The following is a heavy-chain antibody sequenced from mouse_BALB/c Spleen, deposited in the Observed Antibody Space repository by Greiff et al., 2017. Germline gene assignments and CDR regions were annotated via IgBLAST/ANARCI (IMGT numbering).Heavy chain of an antibody. V-gene: IGHV5-9-3*01. CDR3: ARQLGLRYFDY. CDR2: ISSGGSYT. J-gene: IGHJ2*01. D-gene: IGHD3-1*01. CDR1: GFTFSSYA. Sequence: EVQGVESGGGLVKPGGSLKLSCAASGFTFSSYAMSWVRQTPEKRLEWVATISSGGSYTYYPDSVKGRFTISRDNAKNTLYLQMSSLRSEDTAMYYCARQLGLRYFDYWGQGTTLTVSS.